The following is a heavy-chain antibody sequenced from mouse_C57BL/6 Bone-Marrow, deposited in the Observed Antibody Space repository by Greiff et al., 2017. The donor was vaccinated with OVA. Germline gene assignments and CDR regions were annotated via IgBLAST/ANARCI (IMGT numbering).Heavy chain of an antibody. Sequence: VQLQPSWAELVRPGASVKLSCKASGYTFTDYYISWVKQRPGQGLEWIARIYPGSGNIYYNEKFKGKANLTAEKSSRTAYMQLSSLTSDDSAVYFCARSERLRDYFDYWGQGTTLTVSS. D-gene: IGHD2-2*01. CDR2: IYPGSGNI. CDR3: ARSERLRDYFDY. CDR1: GYTFTDYY. V-gene: IGHV1-76*01. J-gene: IGHJ2*01.